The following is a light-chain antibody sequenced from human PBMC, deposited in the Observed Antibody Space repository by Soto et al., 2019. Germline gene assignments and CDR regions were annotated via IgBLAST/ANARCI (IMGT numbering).Light chain of an antibody. CDR2: GAS. J-gene: IGKJ1*01. CDR3: QQYNNWRT. V-gene: IGKV3-15*01. CDR1: QSVSNN. Sequence: EIVMTQSPATLSVSPGERATLSCRASQSVSNNLAWYQKKPGQAPRLLIYGASTRATGIPARFSGSGSGTEFTLTISSLQSEDFAVYYCQQYNNWRTFGQGTKVEIK.